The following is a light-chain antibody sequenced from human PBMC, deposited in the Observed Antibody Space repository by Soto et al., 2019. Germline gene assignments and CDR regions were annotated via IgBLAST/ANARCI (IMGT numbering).Light chain of an antibody. Sequence: EIVLKQSPGTLSLSPGERATLSCRASQSVNNYLAWYQQKPGQAPRLLIYDASNRATGIPARFSGSGSGTDFTLTISSLEPEDFAVCYCQQRGNWPWLTFGGGTRVEIK. V-gene: IGKV3-11*01. J-gene: IGKJ4*01. CDR3: QQRGNWPWLT. CDR2: DAS. CDR1: QSVNNY.